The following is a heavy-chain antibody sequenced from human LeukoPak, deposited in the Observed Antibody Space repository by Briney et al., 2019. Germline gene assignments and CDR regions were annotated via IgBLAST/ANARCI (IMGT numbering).Heavy chain of an antibody. D-gene: IGHD3-3*01. CDR3: ARDTNREQDI. V-gene: IGHV3-64*01. Sequence: PGGSLRLSCAASGFSFSGDYIHRVRQAPGKGLEYVSAISGNGVTTHYTNSVKGRFTISRDNSKNTVYLQMGSLSTEDTAVYYCARDTNREQDIWGQGTTVTVSS. J-gene: IGHJ6*02. CDR1: GFSFSGDY. CDR2: ISGNGVTT.